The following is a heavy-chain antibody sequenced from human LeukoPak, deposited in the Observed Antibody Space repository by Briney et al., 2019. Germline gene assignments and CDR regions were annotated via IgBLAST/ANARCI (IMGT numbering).Heavy chain of an antibody. CDR2: ISSSGSTI. CDR3: ARLRSSSFYYYYMDV. V-gene: IGHV3-11*01. Sequence: GSLRLSCAASGFTFSDYYMSWIRQAPGKGLEWVSYISSSGSTIYYADSVKGRFIISRDNAKNSLYLQMNSLRAEDTAVYYCARLRSSSFYYYYMDVWGKGTTVTVSS. D-gene: IGHD6-6*01. J-gene: IGHJ6*03. CDR1: GFTFSDYY.